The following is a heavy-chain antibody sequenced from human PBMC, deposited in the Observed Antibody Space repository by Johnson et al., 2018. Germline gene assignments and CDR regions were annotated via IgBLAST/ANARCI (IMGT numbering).Heavy chain of an antibody. J-gene: IGHJ6*03. CDR1: GFTFSSYG. V-gene: IGHV3-30*18. Sequence: LVESGGGVVQPGRSLRLSCAASGFTFSSYGMHWVRQAPGKGLEWVTVISYDGSNQYYADSVKGRFTISRDNSKNTLYLQMNSLRAEDTAVYYCAKDRGQGGSYDYAASFGYMDVWGKGTTVTVSS. CDR3: AKDRGQGGSYDYAASFGYMDV. D-gene: IGHD5-18*01. CDR2: ISYDGSNQ.